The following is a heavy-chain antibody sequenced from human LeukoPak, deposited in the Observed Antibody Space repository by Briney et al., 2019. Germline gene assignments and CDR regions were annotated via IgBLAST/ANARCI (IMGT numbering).Heavy chain of an antibody. D-gene: IGHD6-13*01. CDR2: ISGSGGST. V-gene: IGHV3-23*01. Sequence: GGSLRLSCAASGFTFSSYAMSWVRQAPGKGLEWVSAISGSGGSTYYADSVKGQFTISRDNSKNTLYLQMNSLRAEDTAVYYCAKDYRYSSSWYDWFDPWGQGTLVTVSS. CDR3: AKDYRYSSSWYDWFDP. CDR1: GFTFSSYA. J-gene: IGHJ5*02.